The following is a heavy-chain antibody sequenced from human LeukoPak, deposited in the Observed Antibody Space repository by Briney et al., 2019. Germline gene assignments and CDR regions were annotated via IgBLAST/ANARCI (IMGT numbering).Heavy chain of an antibody. Sequence: GGSLRLSCAASGFTVSSNYMSWVRQAPGKGLEWVSVIYSGGSTYYADSVKGRFTISRDNSKNTLYLQMNSLRAEDTAVYYCARSLGVRGYYYYGMDVWGQGTTVTVSS. V-gene: IGHV3-66*01. D-gene: IGHD3-10*01. CDR3: ARSLGVRGYYYYGMDV. CDR2: IYSGGST. J-gene: IGHJ6*02. CDR1: GFTVSSNY.